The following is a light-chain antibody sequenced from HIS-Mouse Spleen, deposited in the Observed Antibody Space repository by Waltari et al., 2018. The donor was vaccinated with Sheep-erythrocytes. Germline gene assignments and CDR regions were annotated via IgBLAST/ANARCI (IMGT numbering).Light chain of an antibody. CDR2: EVS. CDR1: SSDVGGSNY. Sequence: QSALTQPPSASGSPGQSVTISCTGTSSDVGGSNYVSWYQQHPGKAPKLMNYEVSKRPSGIPDLFSGSKAGNTASLTVSGLQAEDEADYYCSSYAGSNNWVFGGGTKLTVL. V-gene: IGLV2-8*01. J-gene: IGLJ3*02. CDR3: SSYAGSNNWV.